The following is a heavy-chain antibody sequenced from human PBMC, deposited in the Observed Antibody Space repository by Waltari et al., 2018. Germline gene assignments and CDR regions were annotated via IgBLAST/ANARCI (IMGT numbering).Heavy chain of an antibody. CDR3: ARESYSSSAGYFYYYGLDV. J-gene: IGHJ6*02. Sequence: QVQLQESGPGLVKPSQTLSLTCTVSGDSISSVGYYWTWIRQQPGKGLEWIGSIHYRGSTYYNPSLKSRFTISIDTSKKQFSLKLTSVTAADTAVYYCARESYSSSAGYFYYYGLDVWGQGTTVTVSS. CDR2: IHYRGST. D-gene: IGHD6-6*01. V-gene: IGHV4-31*03. CDR1: GDSISSVGYY.